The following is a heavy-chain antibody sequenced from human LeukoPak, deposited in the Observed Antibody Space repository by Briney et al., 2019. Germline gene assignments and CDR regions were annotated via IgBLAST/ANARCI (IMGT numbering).Heavy chain of an antibody. D-gene: IGHD5-12*01. J-gene: IGHJ4*02. CDR1: GGSISSGGYY. V-gene: IGHV4-30-2*01. CDR2: IYHSGST. Sequence: SETLPLTCTVSGGSISSGGYYWSWMRQPPGKGLEWIGYIYHSGSTYYNPSLKSRVTISVDRSKNQFSLKLSSVTAADTAVYYCASNPGDGGYDIGGEGLLYFDYWGQGTLVTVSS. CDR3: ASNPGDGGYDIGGEGLLYFDY.